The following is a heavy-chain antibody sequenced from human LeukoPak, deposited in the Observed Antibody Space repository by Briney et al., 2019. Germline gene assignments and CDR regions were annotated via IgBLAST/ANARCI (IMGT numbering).Heavy chain of an antibody. Sequence: GGSLRLSCAASGFTFSSYAMSWVRQAPGKGLEWVSAVSGSGGSTYYADSVKGRFTISRDNSKNTLFLQMNSLRAEDTAVYYCAKDRFLAVAATFDCWGPGTLVTVSS. D-gene: IGHD6-19*01. CDR3: AKDRFLAVAATFDC. CDR1: GFTFSSYA. V-gene: IGHV3-23*01. J-gene: IGHJ4*02. CDR2: VSGSGGST.